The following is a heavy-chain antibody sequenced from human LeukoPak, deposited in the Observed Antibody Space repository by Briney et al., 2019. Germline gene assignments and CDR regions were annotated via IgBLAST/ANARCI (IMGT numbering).Heavy chain of an antibody. CDR3: AKVDGPVAGTLTLDY. J-gene: IGHJ4*02. D-gene: IGHD6-19*01. V-gene: IGHV3-23*01. CDR2: ISGSGGST. Sequence: GGSLRDSRAASGFSFSSSAVSWVRQAPGKGLEWVSAISGSGGSTYYADSVKGRFTISRDNSKNTLYLQMNSLRAEDTAVYYCAKVDGPVAGTLTLDYWGQGTLVTVSS. CDR1: GFSFSSSA.